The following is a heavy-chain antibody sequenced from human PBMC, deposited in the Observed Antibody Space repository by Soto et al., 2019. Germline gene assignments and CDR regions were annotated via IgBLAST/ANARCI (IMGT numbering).Heavy chain of an antibody. CDR3: ARWFDP. CDR2: ISHSWST. Sequence: PSETLSLTCAVSGGSISSGGYSWSLIRQPPGKGLEWIGYISHSWSTYYNPSLKSRVTISLDRSKNQFSLKLSSVTAADTAVYYCARWFDPWGQGTLVTVSS. V-gene: IGHV4-30-2*01. CDR1: GGSISSGGYS. J-gene: IGHJ5*02.